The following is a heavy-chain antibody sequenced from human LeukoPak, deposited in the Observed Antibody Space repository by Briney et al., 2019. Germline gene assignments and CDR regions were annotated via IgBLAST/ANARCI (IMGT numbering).Heavy chain of an antibody. Sequence: PSETLSLTCAVSGGSISSSNWWSWVRQPPGKGLEWTGEIYHSGSTNYNPSLKSRVTISVDKSKNQFSLKLSSVTAADTAVYYCARDLSMADLGWFDPWGQGTLVTVSS. D-gene: IGHD2-8*01. J-gene: IGHJ5*02. CDR3: ARDLSMADLGWFDP. V-gene: IGHV4-4*02. CDR1: GGSISSSNW. CDR2: IYHSGST.